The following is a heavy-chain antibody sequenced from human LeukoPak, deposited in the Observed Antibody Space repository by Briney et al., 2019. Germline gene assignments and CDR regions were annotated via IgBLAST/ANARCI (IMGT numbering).Heavy chain of an antibody. CDR3: ARDRSRFVDY. Sequence: GGPLSLSCEAPGLTSRSSGRHWSGQPPGKGLKWVAVIYNDGSNKLYADSVKGRFTISRDNSKNMVYLQMNSLRADDTAVYYCARDRSRFVDYWGQGTLVTVSS. CDR2: IYNDGSNK. J-gene: IGHJ4*02. CDR1: GLTSRSSG. V-gene: IGHV3-33*01. D-gene: IGHD3-3*01.